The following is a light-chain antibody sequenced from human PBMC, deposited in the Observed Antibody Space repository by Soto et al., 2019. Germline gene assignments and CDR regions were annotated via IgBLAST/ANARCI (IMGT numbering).Light chain of an antibody. J-gene: IGKJ1*01. CDR2: AAS. CDR1: QDISYY. V-gene: IGKV1-27*01. Sequence: DIQMTQSPSSLSASVGDRVTITCRANQDISYYLAWYQQKQGKVPKLLIYAASTLQSGVPSRFSGSGSGTDFTLTISSLQPEDIATYYCQKYHSAPRTFGQVTKVAIK. CDR3: QKYHSAPRT.